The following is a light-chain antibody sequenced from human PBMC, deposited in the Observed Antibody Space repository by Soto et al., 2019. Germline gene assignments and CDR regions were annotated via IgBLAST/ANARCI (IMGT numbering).Light chain of an antibody. CDR3: QPCSNRSIT. Sequence: HSPGTLSLSPGDRATLSCRASHSVSSCLPGYPQKPRQAPRPLLYDASNRPTGTPARFSGSGSGTDFPLTLSSLEPEDFAVYYCQPCSNRSITFGPGTKV. CDR1: HSVSSC. CDR2: DAS. J-gene: IGKJ3*01. V-gene: IGKV3-11*01.